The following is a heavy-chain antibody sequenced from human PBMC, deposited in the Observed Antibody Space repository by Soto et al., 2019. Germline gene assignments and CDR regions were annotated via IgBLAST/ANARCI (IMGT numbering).Heavy chain of an antibody. Sequence: GGSLRLSCAASGFTFSSYEMNWVRQAPGKGLEWVSYTSSSGSTIYYADSVKGRFTISRDSAKNSLYLQMNSLRAEDTAVYYCARQIYYYGSGTAYYYYYYGMDVWGQGTTVTVSS. CDR2: TSSSGSTI. D-gene: IGHD3-10*01. CDR1: GFTFSSYE. CDR3: ARQIYYYGSGTAYYYYYYGMDV. J-gene: IGHJ6*02. V-gene: IGHV3-48*03.